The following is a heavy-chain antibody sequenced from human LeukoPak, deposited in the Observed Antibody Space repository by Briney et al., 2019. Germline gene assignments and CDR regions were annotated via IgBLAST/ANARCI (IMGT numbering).Heavy chain of an antibody. CDR2: VSASGFT. D-gene: IGHD3-10*01. V-gene: IGHV3-23*01. J-gene: IGHJ4*02. Sequence: GGSLRLSCVASGFSAFGLSSYAMSWVRQAPGKGLEWVSVVSASGFTSYADSVKGRFTISRDKSKNTVYLDMDTLRAEDTALYYCAKARTANDYGAGSFYKGFDSWGQGTLVTVSS. CDR1: GFSAFGLSSYA. CDR3: AKARTANDYGAGSFYKGFDS.